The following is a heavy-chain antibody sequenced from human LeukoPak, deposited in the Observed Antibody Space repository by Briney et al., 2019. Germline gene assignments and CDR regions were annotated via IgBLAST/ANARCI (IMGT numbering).Heavy chain of an antibody. V-gene: IGHV4-34*01. J-gene: IGHJ4*02. CDR2: INHSGST. CDR3: AATKPSSWYPFDY. D-gene: IGHD6-13*01. Sequence: SETLSLTCAVHGGSFSGYYWSWIRQPPGKGLEWIGEINHSGSTNYNPSLKSRVTISVDTSKNQFSLKLSSVTAADTAVYYCAATKPSSWYPFDYWGQGTLVTVSS. CDR1: GGSFSGYY.